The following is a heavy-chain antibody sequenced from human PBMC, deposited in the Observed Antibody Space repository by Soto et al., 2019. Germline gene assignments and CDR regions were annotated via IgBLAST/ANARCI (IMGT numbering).Heavy chain of an antibody. J-gene: IGHJ6*02. CDR2: IVVGSGNT. Sequence: SVKVSCKASGFTFTSSAVQWVRQARGQRLGWIGWIVVGSGNTNYAQKFQERVTITRDMSTSTAYMELSSLRSEDTAVYYCAADRGYSYGYRYYYGMDVWGQGTTVTVYS. CDR3: AADRGYSYGYRYYYGMDV. D-gene: IGHD5-18*01. V-gene: IGHV1-58*01. CDR1: GFTFTSSA.